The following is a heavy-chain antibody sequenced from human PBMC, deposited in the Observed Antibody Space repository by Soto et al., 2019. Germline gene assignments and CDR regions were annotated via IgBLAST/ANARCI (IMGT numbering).Heavy chain of an antibody. CDR2: FDPEDGET. V-gene: IGHV1-24*01. CDR1: GYTLTELS. J-gene: IGHJ4*02. CDR3: ATGYGDPYFFDY. Sequence: ASVKVSCKVSGYTLTELSMHWVRQAPGKGLEWMGGFDPEDGETIYAQKFQGRVTMTEDTSTDTAYMELSSLRSEDTAVYYCATGYGDPYFFDYWGQGTLVTVSS. D-gene: IGHD4-17*01.